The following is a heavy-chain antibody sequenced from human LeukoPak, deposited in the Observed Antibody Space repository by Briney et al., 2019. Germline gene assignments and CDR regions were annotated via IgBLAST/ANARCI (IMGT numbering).Heavy chain of an antibody. Sequence: SETLSLTCTVSGGSISSSSYYWGWIRQPPGKGLEWIGSIYYSGSTYYNPSLKSRVTISVDTSKNQFSLKLSSVTAADTAVYYCARDTIAVAGTGLTYYYYGMDVWGQGTTVTVSS. D-gene: IGHD6-19*01. V-gene: IGHV4-39*07. J-gene: IGHJ6*02. CDR2: IYYSGST. CDR1: GGSISSSSYY. CDR3: ARDTIAVAGTGLTYYYYGMDV.